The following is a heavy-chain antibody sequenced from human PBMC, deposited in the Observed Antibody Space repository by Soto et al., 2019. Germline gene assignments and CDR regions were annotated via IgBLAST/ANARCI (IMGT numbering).Heavy chain of an antibody. CDR1: GDSVSSNSAA. Sequence: PSQTLSLTCAISGDSVSSNSAAWNCIRQSPSRGLEWLGRTYYRSKWYNDYAVSVKSRITINPDTSKNQFSLQLNSVTPEDTAVYYCAREQGSSGSPFDYWGQGTLVTVSS. V-gene: IGHV6-1*01. D-gene: IGHD3-22*01. J-gene: IGHJ4*02. CDR3: AREQGSSGSPFDY. CDR2: TYYRSKWYN.